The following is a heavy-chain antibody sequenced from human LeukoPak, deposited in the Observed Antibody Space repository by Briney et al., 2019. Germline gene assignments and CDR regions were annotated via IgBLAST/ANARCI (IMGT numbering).Heavy chain of an antibody. CDR2: ISGSGGST. CDR1: GFTFSSHA. D-gene: IGHD5-18*01. CDR3: AKAAGRGYNYGDYFDY. V-gene: IGHV3-23*01. Sequence: GGSLRLSCAASGFTFSSHAMSWVRQAPGKGLEWVSAISGSGGSTYYADSVKGRFTISRDNSKNALYLQMNSLRAEDTAVYYCAKAAGRGYNYGDYFDYWGQGTLVTVSS. J-gene: IGHJ4*02.